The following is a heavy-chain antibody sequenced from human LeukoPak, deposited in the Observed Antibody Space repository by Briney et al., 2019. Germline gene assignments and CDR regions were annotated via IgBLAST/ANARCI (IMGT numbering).Heavy chain of an antibody. Sequence: PGGSLRLSCAASGFTFSTFAMIWVRQAPGKGLEWVSAISGSGGSTYYADSVKGRFTISRDNSKNTLYLQMNSLRAEDTAVYYCAKNFRGYYGSGSYPDYWGQGTLVTVSS. CDR1: GFTFSTFA. J-gene: IGHJ4*02. CDR2: ISGSGGST. CDR3: AKNFRGYYGSGSYPDY. V-gene: IGHV3-23*01. D-gene: IGHD3-10*01.